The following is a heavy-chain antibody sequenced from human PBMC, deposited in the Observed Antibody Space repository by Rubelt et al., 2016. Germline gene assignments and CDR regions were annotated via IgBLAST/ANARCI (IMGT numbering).Heavy chain of an antibody. CDR1: GGSISSVGFF. V-gene: IGHV4-39*01. D-gene: IGHD2/OR15-2a*01. CDR3: ARHRIVRDMTVGGWFDP. J-gene: IGHJ5*02. CDR2: LSIEGRS. Sequence: QLQLRESGPGLVKPAETLSLACSVSGGSISSVGFFWGWVRQPSRKGLEWIGSLSIEGRSFYNPSLRSRITISLDTAKNQFSLKVTSVTAADTAVYFCARHRIVRDMTVGGWFDPWGQGALATVSS.